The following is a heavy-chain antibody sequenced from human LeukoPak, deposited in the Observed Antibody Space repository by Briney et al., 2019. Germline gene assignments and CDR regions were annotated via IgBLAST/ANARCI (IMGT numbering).Heavy chain of an antibody. CDR1: GGSFGRYA. V-gene: IGHV1-69*13. Sequence: SVKVSCKAPGGSFGRYAISWVRQAPGQGLEWMGGIVPILGTANYAQKFQGRVTITADDSTGTDYMGLTSLRSADTAVYYCARSQGYSYGSSYWGQGTLVTVSS. D-gene: IGHD3-16*02. CDR2: IVPILGTA. J-gene: IGHJ4*02. CDR3: ARSQGYSYGSSY.